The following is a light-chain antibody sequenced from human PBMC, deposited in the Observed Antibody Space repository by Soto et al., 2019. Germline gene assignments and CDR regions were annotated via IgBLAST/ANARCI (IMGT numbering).Light chain of an antibody. CDR2: VAS. CDR3: QQYYEFPLT. J-gene: IGKJ4*01. V-gene: IGKV1-8*01. CDR1: QDISSY. Sequence: AIRMTQSPSSLSASPGARVTITCRASQDISSYLAWYQQKPGKAPNLLIYVASTLQSGVPSRFSGSGSGTHFTLTISRLQSEDFATYYCQQYYEFPLTFGGGTKVQIK.